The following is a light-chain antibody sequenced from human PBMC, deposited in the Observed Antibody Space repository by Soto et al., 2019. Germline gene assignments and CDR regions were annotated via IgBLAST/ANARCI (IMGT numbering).Light chain of an antibody. V-gene: IGKV1-39*01. Sequence: IPMTQSPSSLSASVGEIVSITCRASQSIGTFLNWYQQKPGEAPNLLIHTSFTLYSGVPSRFSGTGSGTDVTLTISSLQPEEFATYFCQQAFSAEWTSGQGTRWIS. J-gene: IGKJ1*01. CDR2: TSF. CDR1: QSIGTF. CDR3: QQAFSAEWT.